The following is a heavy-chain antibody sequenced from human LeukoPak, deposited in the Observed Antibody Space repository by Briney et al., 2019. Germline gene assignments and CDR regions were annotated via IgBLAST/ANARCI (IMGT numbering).Heavy chain of an antibody. CDR2: ITSGSLYT. D-gene: IGHD4-17*01. Sequence: GGSLRLSCAASGFTFSDYYMSWIRQAPGKGLEWVSYITSGSLYTNYADSVKGRFTISRDNAKNSLYLQMNSLRAEDTAVYYCARGLYDYGDSLVTSYFDFWGQGALVTVSS. CDR1: GFTFSDYY. CDR3: ARGLYDYGDSLVTSYFDF. J-gene: IGHJ4*02. V-gene: IGHV3-11*05.